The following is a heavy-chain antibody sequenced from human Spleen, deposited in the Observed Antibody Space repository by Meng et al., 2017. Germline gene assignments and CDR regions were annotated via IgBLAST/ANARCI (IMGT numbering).Heavy chain of an antibody. J-gene: IGHJ5*02. Sequence: QVPLQEPGPGLGNPSGTLSLTCVVSGVSISSDNYWSWVRQPPGKGLEWIGEIHPSGSTNYNPSLKSRVTISVDTSVNQFSLKLSSVTAADTAVYYCARETSPSDQGWFDPWGQGTLVTVSS. CDR1: GVSISSDNY. CDR3: ARETSPSDQGWFDP. V-gene: IGHV4-4*02. CDR2: IHPSGST.